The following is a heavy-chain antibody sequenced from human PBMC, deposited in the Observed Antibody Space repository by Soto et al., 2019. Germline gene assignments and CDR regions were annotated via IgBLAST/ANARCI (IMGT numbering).Heavy chain of an antibody. J-gene: IGHJ4*02. CDR3: ATRGTQGRWLEFADY. D-gene: IGHD5-12*01. CDR2: IIPISGRT. CDR1: GGTFSSLG. V-gene: IGHV1-69*01. Sequence: QVQLVQSGAEVKRPGSSVKVSCEASGGTFSSLGFTWVRQAPGQGLEWMGGIIPISGRTTFAPKLLGRVTITADESTRTTYMELTALTSDDTAIYYCATRGTQGRWLEFADYWGQGTLVTVSS.